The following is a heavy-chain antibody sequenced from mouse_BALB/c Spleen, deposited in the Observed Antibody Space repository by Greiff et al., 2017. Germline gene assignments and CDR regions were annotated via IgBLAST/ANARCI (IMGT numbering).Heavy chain of an antibody. V-gene: IGHV1S130*01. D-gene: IGHD2-2*01. J-gene: IGHJ4*01. CDR3: ARVWLRRSAMDY. CDR1: GYTFTSSW. Sequence: QVQLQQSGSVLVRPGASVKLSCKASGYTFTSSWMHWAKQRPGQGLEWIGEIHPNSGNTNYNEKFKGKATLTVDTSSSTAYVDLSSLTSEDSAVYYCARVWLRRSAMDYWGQGTSVTVSS. CDR2: IHPNSGNT.